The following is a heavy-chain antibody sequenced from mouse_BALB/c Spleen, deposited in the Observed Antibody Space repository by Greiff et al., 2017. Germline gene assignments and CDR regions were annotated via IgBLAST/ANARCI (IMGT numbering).Heavy chain of an antibody. CDR3: ARYDYDDGRVYAMDY. Sequence: QVQLQQSGPGLVAPSQSLSITCTVSGFSLTSYGVHWVRQPPGKGLEWLGVIWAGGSTNYNSALMSRLSISKDNSKSQVFLKMNSLQTDDTAMYYCARYDYDDGRVYAMDYWGQGTSVTVSS. CDR2: IWAGGST. D-gene: IGHD2-4*01. CDR1: GFSLTSYG. V-gene: IGHV2-9*02. J-gene: IGHJ4*01.